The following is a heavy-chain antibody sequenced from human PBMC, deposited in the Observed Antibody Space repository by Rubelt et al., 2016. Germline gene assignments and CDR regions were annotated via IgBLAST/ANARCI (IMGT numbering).Heavy chain of an antibody. J-gene: IGHJ3*02. CDR3: ARARSASHADGFDI. V-gene: IGHV3-33*05. Sequence: GKGLEWVTVISYDGSNKYYADSVKGRFTISRDNSKNTVYLQMTSLRAEDTAVYFCARARSASHADGFDIWGQGTMVTVSS. CDR2: ISYDGSNK.